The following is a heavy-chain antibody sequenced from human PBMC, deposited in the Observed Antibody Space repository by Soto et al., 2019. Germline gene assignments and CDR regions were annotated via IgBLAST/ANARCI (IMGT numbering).Heavy chain of an antibody. Sequence: QVQLQESGPGLVKPSQTLSLXCTVSGGSISSGGYYWSWIRQHPGKGLEWIGYIYYSGSTYYNPSLKSRVTISVDTSKNQFSLKLSSVTAADTAVYYCARGSSIAAYFDYWGQGTLVTVSS. J-gene: IGHJ4*02. CDR2: IYYSGST. V-gene: IGHV4-31*03. D-gene: IGHD6-6*01. CDR1: GGSISSGGYY. CDR3: ARGSSIAAYFDY.